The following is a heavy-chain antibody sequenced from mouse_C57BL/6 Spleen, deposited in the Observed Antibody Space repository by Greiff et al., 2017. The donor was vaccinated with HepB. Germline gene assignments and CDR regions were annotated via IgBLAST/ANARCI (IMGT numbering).Heavy chain of an antibody. CDR3: ARDIYDGYFHFDS. J-gene: IGHJ2*01. CDR1: GFTFSDYY. Sequence: EVKLVESEGGLVQPGSSMKLSCTASGFTFSDYYMSWVRQVPEKGLEWVANINYDGSSTYYLDSLKSRFIISRDNAKNILYLQMSSLKSEDKATYYCARDIYDGYFHFDSRGQGTTLTVSS. CDR2: INYDGSST. V-gene: IGHV5-16*01. D-gene: IGHD2-3*01.